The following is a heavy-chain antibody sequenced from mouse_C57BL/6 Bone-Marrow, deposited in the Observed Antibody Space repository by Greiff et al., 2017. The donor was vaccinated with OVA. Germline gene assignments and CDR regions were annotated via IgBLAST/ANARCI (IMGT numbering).Heavy chain of an antibody. J-gene: IGHJ1*03. CDR2: IYPGDGDT. V-gene: IGHV1-82*01. CDR3: AKKYDGYYGWYFDV. Sequence: QVQLQQSGPELVKPGASAKISCKASGYAFSSSWMNWVKQRPGKGLEWIGRIYPGDGDTNYNGKFKGKATLTADKSSSTAYMQLSSLTSEDSAVYFCAKKYDGYYGWYFDVWGTGTTVTVSS. CDR1: GYAFSSSW. D-gene: IGHD2-3*01.